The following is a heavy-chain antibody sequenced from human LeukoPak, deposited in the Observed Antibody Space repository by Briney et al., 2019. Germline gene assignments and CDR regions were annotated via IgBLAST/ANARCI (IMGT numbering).Heavy chain of an antibody. V-gene: IGHV4-34*01. CDR2: INHSGST. CDR1: GGSFSGYY. Sequence: PSETLSLTCAVYGGSFSGYYWSWIRQPPEKGLEWIGEINHSGSTNYNPSLKSRVTISVDTSKNQFSLKLSSVTAADTAVYYCARGRSPYYYGSGSPAGVFDPWGQGTLVTVSS. D-gene: IGHD3-10*01. CDR3: ARGRSPYYYGSGSPAGVFDP. J-gene: IGHJ5*02.